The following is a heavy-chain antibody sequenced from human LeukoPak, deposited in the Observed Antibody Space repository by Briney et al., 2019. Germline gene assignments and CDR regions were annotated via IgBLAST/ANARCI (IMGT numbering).Heavy chain of an antibody. CDR3: ARDQNSGYDFLPYWYFDL. J-gene: IGHJ2*01. CDR2: IYTSGST. CDR1: GGPISSGSYY. D-gene: IGHD5-12*01. Sequence: SETLSLTCTVSGGPISSGSYYWSWIRQPAGKGLEWIGRIYTSGSTNYNPSLKSRVTISVDTSKNQFSLKLSSVTAADTAVYYCARDQNSGYDFLPYWYFDLWGRGTLVTVSS. V-gene: IGHV4-61*02.